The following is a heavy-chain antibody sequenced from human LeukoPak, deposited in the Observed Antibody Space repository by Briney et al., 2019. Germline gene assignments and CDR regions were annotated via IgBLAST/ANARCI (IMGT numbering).Heavy chain of an antibody. J-gene: IGHJ3*01. CDR1: GGSISSYY. Sequence: PSETLSLTCTVSGGSISSYYWSWIRQPPGKGLEWIGYIYYSGSTNYNPSLKSRVTISVDTSKNQFSLKLSSVTAADTAVYYCASLGGRFLTGNWGQGTMVTVSS. V-gene: IGHV4-59*08. CDR3: ASLGGRFLTGN. CDR2: IYYSGST. D-gene: IGHD3-9*01.